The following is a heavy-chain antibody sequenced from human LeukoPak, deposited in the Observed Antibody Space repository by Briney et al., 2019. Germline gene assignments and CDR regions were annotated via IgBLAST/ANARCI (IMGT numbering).Heavy chain of an antibody. CDR2: IVVGSGNT. CDR3: AAEVGILTGYYHYGMDV. CDR1: GFTFTSSA. D-gene: IGHD3-9*01. Sequence: GASVKVSRKASGFTFTSSAMQWVRQARGQRLEWIGWIVVGSGNTNYAQKFQERVTITRDMSTSTAYMELSSLRSEDTAVYYCAAEVGILTGYYHYGMDVWGQGTTVTVSS. V-gene: IGHV1-58*02. J-gene: IGHJ6*02.